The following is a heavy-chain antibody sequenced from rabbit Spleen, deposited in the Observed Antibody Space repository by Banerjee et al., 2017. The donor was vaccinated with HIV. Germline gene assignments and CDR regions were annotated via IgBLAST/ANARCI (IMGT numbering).Heavy chain of an antibody. V-gene: IGHV1S45*01. CDR2: IDTNDGDT. CDR1: GFSFSSNW. Sequence: LEESGGGLVKPGGTPTLTCSVSGFSFSSNWICWVRQAPGKGLEWIACIDTNDGDTDYANWPKGRFTISKTSSTTVTLQMTSLTAADTATYFCARNYVNAFDPWGQGTLVTVS. D-gene: IGHD1-1*01. CDR3: ARNYVNAFDP. J-gene: IGHJ2*01.